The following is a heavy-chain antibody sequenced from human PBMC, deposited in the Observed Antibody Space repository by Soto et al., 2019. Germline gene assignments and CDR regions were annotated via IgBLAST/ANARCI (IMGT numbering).Heavy chain of an antibody. J-gene: IGHJ4*02. CDR1: GGSISSYY. Sequence: QVQLQESGPGLVKPSETLSLTCTVSGGSISSYYWSWIRQPPGKGLEWIGYIYYSGSTNYNPSLXSXAXIXLDTSKNQFSRKLSSVTAADTAVYYCARRYGGNFDYWGQGTLVTVSS. CDR3: ARRYGGNFDY. V-gene: IGHV4-59*01. CDR2: IYYSGST. D-gene: IGHD3-16*01.